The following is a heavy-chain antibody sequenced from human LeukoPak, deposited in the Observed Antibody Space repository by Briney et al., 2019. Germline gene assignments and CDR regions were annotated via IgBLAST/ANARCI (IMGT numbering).Heavy chain of an antibody. D-gene: IGHD3-10*01. CDR1: GGSISSYY. Sequence: ETLSLTCTVSGGSISSYYWSWIRQPPGKGLEWIGYIYYSGSTNYNPSLKSRVTISVDTSKNQFSLKLSSVTAADTAVYYCARHRDGFGELLYWGQGTLVTVSS. CDR2: IYYSGST. CDR3: ARHRDGFGELLY. V-gene: IGHV4-59*08. J-gene: IGHJ4*02.